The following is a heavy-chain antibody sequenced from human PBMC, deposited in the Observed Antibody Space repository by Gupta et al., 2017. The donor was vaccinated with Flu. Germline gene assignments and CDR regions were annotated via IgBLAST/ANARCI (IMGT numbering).Heavy chain of an antibody. V-gene: IGHV1-2*02. J-gene: IGHJ4*02. CDR3: ARTLWKRDYGDSYGHFDY. CDR2: INPSSGGT. CDR1: GYTFTGYY. D-gene: IGHD4-17*01. Sequence: QVQLVQSGAEVKKPGASVKVSCKASGYTFTGYYMHWVRQAPGQGLEWMGWINPSSGGTNYAQKFQGRVTMTRDTSISTAYMELSRLRSDDTAVYYCARTLWKRDYGDSYGHFDYWGQGTLVTVSS.